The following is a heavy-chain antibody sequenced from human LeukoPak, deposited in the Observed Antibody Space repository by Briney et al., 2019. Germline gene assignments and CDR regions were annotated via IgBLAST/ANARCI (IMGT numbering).Heavy chain of an antibody. Sequence: GGSLRLSCAASGFTFSSYTMNWVRQPPGKGLEWVSNIGTSSTTIYYADSVKGRFTISRDNAKNSLYLQMNSLRAEDTAVYYCARDRGSRGYSYAVEYWGQGTLVTVSS. CDR1: GFTFSSYT. CDR2: IGTSSTTI. V-gene: IGHV3-48*04. D-gene: IGHD5-18*01. CDR3: ARDRGSRGYSYAVEY. J-gene: IGHJ4*02.